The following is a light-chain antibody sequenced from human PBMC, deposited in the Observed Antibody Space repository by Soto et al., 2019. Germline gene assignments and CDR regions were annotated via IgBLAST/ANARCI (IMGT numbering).Light chain of an antibody. J-gene: IGKJ1*01. Sequence: DIQMTQSPSTLSASVGDRVSIACRASQSISSSLAWYQQKPGKAPKLLIYDASSLESGVPSRFSGSGSGTEFTLSINSLHPQDFANYYCQQYHRYSWTFGQGTKVEIK. CDR3: QQYHRYSWT. CDR1: QSISSS. V-gene: IGKV1-5*01. CDR2: DAS.